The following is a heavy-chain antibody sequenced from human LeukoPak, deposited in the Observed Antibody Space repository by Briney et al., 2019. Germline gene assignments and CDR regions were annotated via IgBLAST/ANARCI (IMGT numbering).Heavy chain of an antibody. D-gene: IGHD3-10*02. J-gene: IGHJ6*04. V-gene: IGHV3-74*01. CDR3: AELGITMIGGV. Sequence: GGSLRLSCAASGFTFSSYSMNWVRQAPGKGLVWVSRINSDGSSTSYADSVKGRFTISRDNAKNSLYLQMNSLRAEDTAVYYCAELGITMIGGVWGKGTTVTISS. CDR2: INSDGSST. CDR1: GFTFSSYS.